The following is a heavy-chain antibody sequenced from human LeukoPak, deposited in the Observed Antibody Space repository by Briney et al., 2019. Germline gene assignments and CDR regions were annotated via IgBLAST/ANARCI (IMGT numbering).Heavy chain of an antibody. CDR1: GFTFSSYS. D-gene: IGHD6-13*01. CDR3: ARDKWQQLVDY. V-gene: IGHV3-21*01. Sequence: GSLRLSCAASGFTFSSYSMNWVRQAPGKGLEWVSSISSSSSYIYYADSVKGRFTISRDNAKNSLYLQMNSLRAEDTAVYYCARDKWQQLVDYWGQGTLVTVSS. CDR2: ISSSSSYI. J-gene: IGHJ4*02.